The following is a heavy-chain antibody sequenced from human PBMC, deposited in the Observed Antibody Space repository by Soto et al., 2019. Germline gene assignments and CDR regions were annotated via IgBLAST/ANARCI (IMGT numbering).Heavy chain of an antibody. Sequence: GGSLRLSCAASGFTFSSYGMHWVRQAPGKGLEWVAVISYDGSNKYYADSVKGRFTISRDNSKNTLYLQMNSLRAEDTAVYYCAKIAAAGTPADYWGQGTLVTVSS. D-gene: IGHD6-13*01. J-gene: IGHJ4*02. CDR3: AKIAAAGTPADY. CDR1: GFTFSSYG. V-gene: IGHV3-30*18. CDR2: ISYDGSNK.